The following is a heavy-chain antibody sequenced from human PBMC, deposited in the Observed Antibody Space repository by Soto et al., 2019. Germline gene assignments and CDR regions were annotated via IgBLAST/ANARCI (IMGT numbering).Heavy chain of an antibody. J-gene: IGHJ5*02. CDR2: MNPNSGNT. V-gene: IGHV1-8*01. CDR3: ARGSYTYYDFWSGYRQNNWFDP. Sequence: ASVKVSCKASGYTFTSYDTNWVRQATGQGLEWMGWMNPNSGNTGYAQKFQGRVTMTRNTSISTAYMELSSLRSEDTAVYYCARGSYTYYDFWSGYRQNNWFDPWGQGTLVTVSS. D-gene: IGHD3-3*01. CDR1: GYTFTSYD.